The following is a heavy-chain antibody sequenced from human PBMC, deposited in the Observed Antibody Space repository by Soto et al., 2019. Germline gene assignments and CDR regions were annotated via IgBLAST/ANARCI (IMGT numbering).Heavy chain of an antibody. CDR1: GYSFTDHY. V-gene: IGHV1-2*02. CDR3: ATLDSGGYCGNALDI. D-gene: IGHD2-21*02. Sequence: ASVEVSCRASGYSFTDHYIHWVRQAPGQGLEWMGWVNPNTGGTNYAQRFHGRVTMTRDTSITTAYMELSSLRSDDTALFYCATLDSGGYCGNALDIWGQGTMVTVSS. CDR2: VNPNTGGT. J-gene: IGHJ3*02.